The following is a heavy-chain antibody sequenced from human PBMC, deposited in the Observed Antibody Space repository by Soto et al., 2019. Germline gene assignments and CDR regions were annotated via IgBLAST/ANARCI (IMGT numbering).Heavy chain of an antibody. CDR2: INHSGST. CDR1: GGSFSGYY. CDR3: ASTSVSVTVAGTGDWFAP. J-gene: IGHJ5*02. V-gene: IGHV4-34*01. D-gene: IGHD6-19*01. Sequence: PSETLSLTCAVYGGSFSGYYWSWIRQPPGKGLEWIGEINHSGSTNYNPSLKSRVTISVDTSKNQFSLKLSSVTAADTAVYYCASTSVSVTVAGTGDWFAPWGQGTLVTVS.